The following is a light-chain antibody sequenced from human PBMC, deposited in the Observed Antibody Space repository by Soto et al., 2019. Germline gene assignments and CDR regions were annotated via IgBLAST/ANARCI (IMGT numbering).Light chain of an antibody. CDR3: QQYNNYWT. Sequence: DIQMTQSPSTLSASVGDRVTITCRASQSISSWLAWYQQKPGKAPKLLIYKASSLESGVPSRFSGSGSGTESTLTISSLQPDDFVTYYCQQYNNYWTFGQGNKVEIK. CDR1: QSISSW. J-gene: IGKJ1*01. V-gene: IGKV1-5*03. CDR2: KAS.